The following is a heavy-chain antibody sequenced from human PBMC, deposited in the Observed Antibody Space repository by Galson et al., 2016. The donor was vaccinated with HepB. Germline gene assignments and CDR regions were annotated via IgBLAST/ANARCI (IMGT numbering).Heavy chain of an antibody. J-gene: IGHJ4*02. CDR1: GGSITSGGFS. D-gene: IGHD1-7*01. CDR2: IYYSGTT. Sequence: SETLSLTCAVSGGSITSGGFSWNWIRQHPGKGLEWIGQIYYSGTTNYNPSFESRVTISVDTSKNQFSLKLTAVTAADTAVDFAARAHITVTTWEDGWGQGTLGTVSS. V-gene: IGHV4-61*08. CDR3: ARAHITVTTWEDG.